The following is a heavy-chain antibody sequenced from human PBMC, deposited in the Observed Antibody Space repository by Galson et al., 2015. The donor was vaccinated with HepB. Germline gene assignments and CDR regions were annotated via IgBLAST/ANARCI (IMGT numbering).Heavy chain of an antibody. V-gene: IGHV3-7*03. CDR3: ARDRWDRLAAAGDFDY. D-gene: IGHD6-13*01. CDR2: IKQDGSEK. Sequence: SLRLSCAASGFTFSSYWMSWVRQALGKGLEWVANIKQDGSEKYYVDSVKGRFTISRDNAKNSLYLQMNSLRAEDTAVYYCARDRWDRLAAAGDFDYWGQGTLVTVSS. CDR1: GFTFSSYW. J-gene: IGHJ4*02.